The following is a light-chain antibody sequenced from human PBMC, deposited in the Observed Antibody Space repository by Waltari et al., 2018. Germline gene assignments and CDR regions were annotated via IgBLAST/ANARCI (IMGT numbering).Light chain of an antibody. J-gene: IGKJ1*01. CDR2: WAT. Sequence: DIVMTQSPDSLAVSLGERATINCKSSQSVLYSSNHKNSLAWYQQKPGQPPTLLIYWATTREAGVPGRGSGSGSGTEFTLTISSLHAEDVAVYYCQQYYSTPRTFGQGTKVEIK. V-gene: IGKV4-1*01. CDR1: QSVLYSSNHKNS. CDR3: QQYYSTPRT.